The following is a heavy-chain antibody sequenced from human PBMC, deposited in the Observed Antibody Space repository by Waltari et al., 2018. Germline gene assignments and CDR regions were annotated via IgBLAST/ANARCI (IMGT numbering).Heavy chain of an antibody. V-gene: IGHV3-72*01. D-gene: IGHD6-19*01. CDR3: ARVRSGWSSSFDY. CDR2: TRNKANSYTT. Sequence: EVQLVESGGGLVQPGGSLRLSCAASGFTFSDHYMDWVRQAPGQGLEWVGRTRNKANSYTTEDAASVKGRFTISRDDSKNSLYLQMNSLKTEDTAVYYCARVRSGWSSSFDYWGQGTLVTVSS. CDR1: GFTFSDHY. J-gene: IGHJ4*02.